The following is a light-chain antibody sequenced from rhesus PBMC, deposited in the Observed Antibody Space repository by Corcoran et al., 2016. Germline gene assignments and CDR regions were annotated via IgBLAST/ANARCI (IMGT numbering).Light chain of an antibody. CDR1: QGISSW. V-gene: IGKV1-22*01. CDR2: KAS. J-gene: IGKJ2*01. CDR3: QQYSSSPYS. Sequence: DIQMTQSPSSLSASVGDKVTITFRASQGISSWLAWYKQNPGKSPKLLISKASSYQSGVPSRFRGMGSGTDFTLTISSLQPEEFATYYCQQYSSSPYSFGQWTKVELK.